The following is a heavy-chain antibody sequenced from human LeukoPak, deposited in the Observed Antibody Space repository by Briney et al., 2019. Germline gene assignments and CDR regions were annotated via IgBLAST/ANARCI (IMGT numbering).Heavy chain of an antibody. CDR2: INPNSGGT. D-gene: IGHD2-2*01. J-gene: IGHJ4*02. CDR3: ARDIVVVPAAPRGCDY. CDR1: GYTFTGYY. V-gene: IGHV1-2*02. Sequence: ASVKASCKASGYTFTGYYMHWVRQAPGQGLEWMGWINPNSGGTNYAQKFQGRVTMTRDTSIRTAYMELSRLRSDDTAIYYCARDIVVVPAAPRGCDYWGQGPLVTVSS.